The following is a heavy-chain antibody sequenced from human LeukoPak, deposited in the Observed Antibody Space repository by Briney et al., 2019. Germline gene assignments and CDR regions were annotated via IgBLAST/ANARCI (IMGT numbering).Heavy chain of an antibody. Sequence: SETLSLTCTVSGGSISNYYWSWIRQPAGGGREWIGRIYTSGSANYSPSLKSRVTMSVDTSKKQLSLRLSSVTAADTAVYYCARTPIYFYDDSGYYPWGQGTLVTVSS. CDR3: ARTPIYFYDDSGYYP. D-gene: IGHD3-22*01. CDR1: GGSISNYY. CDR2: IYTSGSA. V-gene: IGHV4-4*07. J-gene: IGHJ5*02.